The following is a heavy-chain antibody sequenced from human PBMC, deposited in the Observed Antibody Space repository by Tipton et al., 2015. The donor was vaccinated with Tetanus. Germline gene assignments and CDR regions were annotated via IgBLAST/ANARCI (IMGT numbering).Heavy chain of an antibody. CDR2: ISWNSGSI. CDR1: GFTFDDYA. CDR3: AKGNRGIDW. Sequence: SLRLSCAASGFTFDDYAMHWVRQAPGKGLEWVSGISWNSGSIGYADSVKGRFTISRDNAKNSLYLQMNSLRAEDTALYYCAKGNRGIDWWGQGTLVTVSS. D-gene: IGHD3-9*01. V-gene: IGHV3-9*01. J-gene: IGHJ4*02.